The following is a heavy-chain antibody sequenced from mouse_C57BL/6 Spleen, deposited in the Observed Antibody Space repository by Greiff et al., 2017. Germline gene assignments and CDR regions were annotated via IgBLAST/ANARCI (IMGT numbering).Heavy chain of an antibody. Sequence: VQLQQPGAELVRPGSSVKLSCKASGSTFTSYWMDWVKQRPGQGLEWIGNIYPSDSETHYNQKFKDKATLTVDKSSSTAYMQLSSLTSEDSAVYYCARGGVFWYFDVWGTGTTVTVSS. J-gene: IGHJ1*03. V-gene: IGHV1-61*01. CDR1: GSTFTSYW. CDR2: IYPSDSET. CDR3: ARGGVFWYFDV.